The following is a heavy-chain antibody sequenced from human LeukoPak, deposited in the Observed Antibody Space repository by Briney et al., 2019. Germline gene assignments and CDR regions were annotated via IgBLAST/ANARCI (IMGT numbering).Heavy chain of an antibody. J-gene: IGHJ4*02. CDR2: IIPIFGTA. CDR1: GGTFISYA. D-gene: IGHD5-24*01. Sequence: SVKVSYKASGGTFISYAISWVRQAPGQGLEWMGGIIPIFGTANYAQKFQGRVTITADESTSTAYMELSSLRSEDTAVYYCASQDGADGYTWVNWGQGTLVTVSS. CDR3: ASQDGADGYTWVN. V-gene: IGHV1-69*13.